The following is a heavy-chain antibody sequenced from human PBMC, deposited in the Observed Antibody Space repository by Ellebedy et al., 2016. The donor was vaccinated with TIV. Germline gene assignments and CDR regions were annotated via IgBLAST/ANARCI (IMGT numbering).Heavy chain of an antibody. J-gene: IGHJ4*02. CDR3: ASNGY. Sequence: GGSLRLSXAASGFTFRNYAMSWVRQTPGKGLQWVSAISDSGGTTDYTDSVKGRFTLSRDNSKNTLYLQMNSLRVEDTAVYYCASNGYWGQGTLVTVPS. V-gene: IGHV3-23*01. CDR2: ISDSGGTT. CDR1: GFTFRNYA.